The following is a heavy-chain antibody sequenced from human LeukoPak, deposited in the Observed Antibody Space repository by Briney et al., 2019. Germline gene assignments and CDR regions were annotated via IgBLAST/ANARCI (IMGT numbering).Heavy chain of an antibody. Sequence: PGGSLRLSCAASGFTFSSYSMNWVRQAPGKGLEWVSSISSSSSYIYYADSVKGRFTISRDNAKNSLYLQMNSLRAEDTAVYYCARDGGDYYGSGSLIPGYYYMDVWGKGTTVTISS. V-gene: IGHV3-21*01. CDR3: ARDGGDYYGSGSLIPGYYYMDV. CDR1: GFTFSSYS. CDR2: ISSSSSYI. D-gene: IGHD3-10*01. J-gene: IGHJ6*03.